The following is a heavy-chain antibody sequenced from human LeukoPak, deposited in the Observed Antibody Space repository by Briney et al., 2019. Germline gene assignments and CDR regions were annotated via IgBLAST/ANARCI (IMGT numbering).Heavy chain of an antibody. CDR2: INPNDGDT. CDR1: GYTFTDYY. J-gene: IGHJ4*02. V-gene: IGHV1-2*02. Sequence: ASAKVSCKASGYTFTDYYMHWVRQAPGQGFEWMGWINPNDGDTNYAQKFQGRVTMTRDTSISTAHMEVSRLRSDDTAVYYCARANFLYCSSSTCLFDYWGQGTLVTVSS. CDR3: ARANFLYCSSSTCLFDY. D-gene: IGHD2-2*01.